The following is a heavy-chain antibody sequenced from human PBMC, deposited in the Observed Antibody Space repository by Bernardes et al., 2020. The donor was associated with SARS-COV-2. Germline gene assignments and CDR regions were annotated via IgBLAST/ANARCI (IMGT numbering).Heavy chain of an antibody. CDR1: GYTFTSYG. V-gene: IGHV1-18*01. CDR2: ISAYNGNT. Sequence: ASVKVCCKASGYTFTSYGISWVRQAPGQGLEWMGWISAYNGNTNYAQKLQGRVTMTTDTSTSTAYMELRSLRSDDTAVYYCAREGDIVLMVYAIRGMDVWGQGTTVTVSS. J-gene: IGHJ6*02. CDR3: AREGDIVLMVYAIRGMDV. D-gene: IGHD2-8*01.